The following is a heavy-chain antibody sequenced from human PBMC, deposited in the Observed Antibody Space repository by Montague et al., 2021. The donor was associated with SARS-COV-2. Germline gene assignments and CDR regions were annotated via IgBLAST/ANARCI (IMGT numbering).Heavy chain of an antibody. D-gene: IGHD5-18*01. CDR3: AREDPVDTLDY. V-gene: IGHV3-30-3*01. Sequence: SLRLSLSASGFTFSSYAMHWVRQAPGKGLEWVAVISYDGSNKYYADSVKGRFTISRDNSKNTPYLQMNSLRAEDTAVYYCAREDPVDTLDYWGQGTLVTVSS. CDR1: GFTFSSYA. J-gene: IGHJ4*02. CDR2: ISYDGSNK.